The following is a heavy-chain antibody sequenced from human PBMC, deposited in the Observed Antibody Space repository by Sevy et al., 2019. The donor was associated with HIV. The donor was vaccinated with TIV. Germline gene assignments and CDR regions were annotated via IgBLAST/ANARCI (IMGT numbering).Heavy chain of an antibody. CDR3: AREGCTKPHDY. J-gene: IGHJ4*02. CDR1: GFTFSKYS. Sequence: GGSLRLSCAASGFTFSKYSMSWVRQPPGKGLDWVSTLSFGCGEINHADSVKGRFTTSRDNSKNSLYLQMNNLGAEDTAVYDGAREGCTKPHDYWGQGTLVTVSS. D-gene: IGHD2-8*01. CDR2: LSFGCGEI. V-gene: IGHV3-23*01.